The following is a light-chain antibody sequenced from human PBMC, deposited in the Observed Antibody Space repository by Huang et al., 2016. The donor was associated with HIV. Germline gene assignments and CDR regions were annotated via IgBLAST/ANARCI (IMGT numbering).Light chain of an antibody. Sequence: ERVMTQSPDTLSVSPGERATLYCRASQYVSSNLAWYQQKPGQAPRLLVYGASTRVIAIPARFSGGGSGTEFTLTISSLQSEDSAVYYCQQYNNWPRTFGQGTKLEIK. V-gene: IGKV3-15*01. CDR1: QYVSSN. CDR3: QQYNNWPRT. CDR2: GAS. J-gene: IGKJ2*01.